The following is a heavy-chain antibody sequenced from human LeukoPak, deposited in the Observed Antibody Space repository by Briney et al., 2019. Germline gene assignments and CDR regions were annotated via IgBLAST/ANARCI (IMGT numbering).Heavy chain of an antibody. CDR3: ARTYYDFWSGRYGMDV. D-gene: IGHD3-3*01. Sequence: GGSLRLSCAASGFTVSSTYMSWVRQAPGKGLEWVSVIYSGGSTYYADSVKGRFTISRDNSKNTLYLQMNSLRAEDTAVYYCARTYYDFWSGRYGMDVWGQGTTVTVSS. CDR2: IYSGGST. V-gene: IGHV3-66*02. J-gene: IGHJ6*02. CDR1: GFTVSSTY.